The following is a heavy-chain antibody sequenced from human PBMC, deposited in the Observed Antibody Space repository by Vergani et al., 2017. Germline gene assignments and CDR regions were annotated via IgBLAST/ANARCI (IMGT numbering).Heavy chain of an antibody. CDR1: GGSITSSSYY. CDR2: IYNSGGA. V-gene: IGHV4-39*01. CDR3: ARTESFILRYFHWAL. D-gene: IGHD3-9*01. Sequence: QLHLQESGPGLVKPSETLSLTCTVSGGSITSSSYYWGWIRQPPGKGLEWIGNIYNSGGAYYNPSLKGRVTISVDTSKNQFSLEVTSVTAADTAIYFCARTESFILRYFHWALWGQGTLVTVSS. J-gene: IGHJ4*02.